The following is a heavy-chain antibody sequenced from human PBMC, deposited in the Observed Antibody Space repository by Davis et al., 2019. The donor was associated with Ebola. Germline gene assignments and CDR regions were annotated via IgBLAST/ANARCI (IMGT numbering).Heavy chain of an antibody. D-gene: IGHD1-14*01. V-gene: IGHV3-23*01. Sequence: PGGSLRLSCAVSGFTLNDYAVSWVRQAPGKGLEWVSHIRSSGNIVYVDSLKGRFTISRDNSKNTVYLEMNSLRVDDTAIYYCARDDAPDGGYLDYWSQGTLVTVSS. J-gene: IGHJ4*02. CDR1: GFTLNDYA. CDR3: ARDDAPDGGYLDY. CDR2: IRSSGNI.